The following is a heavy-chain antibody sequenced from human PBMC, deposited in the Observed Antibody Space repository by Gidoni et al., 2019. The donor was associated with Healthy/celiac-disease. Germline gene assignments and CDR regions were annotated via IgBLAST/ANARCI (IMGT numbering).Heavy chain of an antibody. D-gene: IGHD6-6*01. V-gene: IGHV1-3*01. J-gene: IGHJ4*02. CDR2: INAGNGNT. CDR3: ARARYSSSPLAGS. CDR1: GYTFTSYA. Sequence: QVQLVQSGAEVRRPGASVTVSCKPSGYTFTSYAMHWVRQAPGQRLEWMGWINAGNGNTKYSQKFQGRVTITRDTSASTAYMELSSLRSEDTAVYYCARARYSSSPLAGSWGQGTLVTVSS.